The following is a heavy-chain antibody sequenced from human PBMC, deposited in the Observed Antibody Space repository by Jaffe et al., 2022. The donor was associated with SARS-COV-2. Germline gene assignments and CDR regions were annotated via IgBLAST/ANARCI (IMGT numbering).Heavy chain of an antibody. CDR3: ARQLPVQKRYDYANYWFDP. D-gene: IGHD4-17*01. CDR2: IYYSGST. J-gene: IGHJ5*02. CDR1: GGSISSSSYY. Sequence: QLQLQESGPGLVKPSETLSLTCTVSGGSISSSSYYWGWIRQPPGKGLEWIGSIYYSGSTYYNPSLKSRVTISVDTSKNQFSLKLSSVTAADTAVYYCARQLPVQKRYDYANYWFDPWGQGTLVTVSS. V-gene: IGHV4-39*01.